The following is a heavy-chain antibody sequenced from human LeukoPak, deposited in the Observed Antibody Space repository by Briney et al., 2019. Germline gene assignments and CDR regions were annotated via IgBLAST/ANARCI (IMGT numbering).Heavy chain of an antibody. CDR3: ATRNKDIVVDDSPVMDV. V-gene: IGHV1-69*06. D-gene: IGHD2-15*01. J-gene: IGHJ6*04. Sequence: ASVKVSCKASGGTFSSYAISWVRQAPGQGLEWMGGIIPIFGTANYAQKFQGRVTITADKSTSTAYMELSRLRSEDTAVYYCATRNKDIVVDDSPVMDVWGKGTTVTVSS. CDR1: GGTFSSYA. CDR2: IIPIFGTA.